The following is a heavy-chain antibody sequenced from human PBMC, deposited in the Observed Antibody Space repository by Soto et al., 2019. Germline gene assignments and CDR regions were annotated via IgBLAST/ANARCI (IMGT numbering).Heavy chain of an antibody. J-gene: IGHJ6*02. CDR3: ARDPVEAGYCSGGSCRYYYYGMDV. D-gene: IGHD2-15*01. V-gene: IGHV3-74*01. CDR2: INSDGSST. Sequence: VGSLRLSCAASGGTCISYWMRWVRQATGKGLVWVSRINSDGSSTSYADSVKGRFTISRDNAKNTLYLQMNSLRAEDTAVYYCARDPVEAGYCSGGSCRYYYYGMDVWGQGTTVTVSS. CDR1: GGTCISYW.